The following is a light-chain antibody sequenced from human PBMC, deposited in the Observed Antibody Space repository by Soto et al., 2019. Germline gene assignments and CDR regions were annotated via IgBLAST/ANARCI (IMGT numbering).Light chain of an antibody. Sequence: EIVLTHSPATLSLSPGERATLSCRASQSVSTFLAWYQQKPGQAPRLLIYDASKRATGIPTRFSGSGSGTDFTLTISSLEPEDFAVYYCQQRSNWPLTFGGGTKVEIK. J-gene: IGKJ4*01. CDR2: DAS. CDR1: QSVSTF. CDR3: QQRSNWPLT. V-gene: IGKV3-11*01.